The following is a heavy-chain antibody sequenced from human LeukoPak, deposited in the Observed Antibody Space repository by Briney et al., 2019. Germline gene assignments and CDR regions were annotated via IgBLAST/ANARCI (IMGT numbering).Heavy chain of an antibody. V-gene: IGHV1-2*02. Sequence: ASVKVSCKGSGYTFTGYYMHWVRQAPGQGLEWMGWINPNSGDTNYAQKFHGRVTMTRDTSISTAYMDLSRLTSDDTAVYYCASGSNFFDSWGQGTLVTVSS. CDR3: ASGSNFFDS. D-gene: IGHD4-11*01. CDR2: INPNSGDT. CDR1: GYTFTGYY. J-gene: IGHJ4*02.